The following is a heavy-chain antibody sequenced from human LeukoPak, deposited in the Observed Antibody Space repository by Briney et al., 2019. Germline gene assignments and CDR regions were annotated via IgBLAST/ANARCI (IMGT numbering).Heavy chain of an antibody. CDR2: ISGSGAGT. J-gene: IGHJ6*03. CDR1: GFTFSAYA. V-gene: IGHV3-23*01. D-gene: IGHD2-15*01. CDR3: AKGSTAFGSSWYGKAYYYMDV. Sequence: GGSLRLSCAASGFTFSAYAMSWVRLAPGKGLEWVSGISGSGAGTYYADSVKGRFTISRDNSKNTLDLQMNSLRAGDTAVYYCAKGSTAFGSSWYGKAYYYMDVWGQGTTVTVSS.